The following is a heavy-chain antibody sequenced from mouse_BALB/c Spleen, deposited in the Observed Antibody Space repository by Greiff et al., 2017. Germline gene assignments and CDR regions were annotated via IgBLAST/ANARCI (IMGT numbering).Heavy chain of an antibody. D-gene: IGHD1-1*01. CDR3: ARTYGSSLAWFAD. V-gene: IGHV1S81*02. Sequence: VQLQQPGAELVKPGASVKLSCKASGYTFTSYWMHWVKQRPGQGLEWIGEINPSNGRTNYNEKFKSKATLTVDKSSSTAYMQLSSLTSEDSAVYYCARTYGSSLAWFADWGQGTLVTVSA. CDR2: INPSNGRT. J-gene: IGHJ3*01. CDR1: GYTFTSYW.